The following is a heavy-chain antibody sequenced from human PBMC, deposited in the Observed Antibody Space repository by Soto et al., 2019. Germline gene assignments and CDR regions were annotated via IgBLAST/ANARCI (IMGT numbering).Heavy chain of an antibody. Sequence: SETLSLTCAVYGGSFSGYYWSWIRQPPGKGLEWIGEINHSGSTNYNPSLKSRVTISVDTSKNQFSLKLSSVTAADTAVYYCARGPSFKGYQLPNSNDAFDIWGQGTMVTVSS. D-gene: IGHD2-2*01. V-gene: IGHV4-34*01. CDR3: ARGPSFKGYQLPNSNDAFDI. CDR2: INHSGST. CDR1: GGSFSGYY. J-gene: IGHJ3*02.